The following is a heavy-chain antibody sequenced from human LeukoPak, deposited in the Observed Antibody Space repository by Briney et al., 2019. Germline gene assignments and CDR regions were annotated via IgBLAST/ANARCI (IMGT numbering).Heavy chain of an antibody. CDR3: ARTVAGTPYFDY. D-gene: IGHD6-19*01. V-gene: IGHV4-4*07. CDR2: IHTSGIT. J-gene: IGHJ4*02. Sequence: SETLSLTCTVSGGSISNYYWSWIRQPAGKGLEWIGHIHTSGITNCNPSLKSRVTMSADTSKNKFPLKLSSVTAADTAVYYCARTVAGTPYFDYWGQGTLVTVSS. CDR1: GGSISNYY.